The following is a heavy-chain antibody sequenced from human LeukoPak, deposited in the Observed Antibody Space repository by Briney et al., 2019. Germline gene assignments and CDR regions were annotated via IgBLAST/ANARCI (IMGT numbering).Heavy chain of an antibody. V-gene: IGHV1-18*01. CDR2: ISAYNGNT. CDR3: AREVPYDTSVYYQPFDY. J-gene: IGHJ4*02. Sequence: ASVTVSCKASGYTFTSYGIDWVRQAPGQGLEWMGWISAYNGNTNYAQKLQGRVTMTTDTSTSTAYMELRSLRSDDTAVYYCAREVPYDTSVYYQPFDYWGQGTLVTVSS. CDR1: GYTFTSYG. D-gene: IGHD3-22*01.